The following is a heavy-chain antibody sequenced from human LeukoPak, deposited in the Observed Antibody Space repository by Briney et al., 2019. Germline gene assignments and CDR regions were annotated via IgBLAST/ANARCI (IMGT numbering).Heavy chain of an antibody. D-gene: IGHD3-3*01. CDR1: GYTFTSYY. CDR2: INPSGGST. J-gene: IGHJ4*02. CDR3: ARGHYDFWSGYWRSYFDY. V-gene: IGHV1-46*01. Sequence: ASVKVSCKASGYTFTSYYMHWVRQAPGQGLEWMGIINPSGGSTSYAQKFQGRVTITRDTSASTAYMELSSLRSEDTAVYYCARGHYDFWSGYWRSYFDYWGQGTLVTVSS.